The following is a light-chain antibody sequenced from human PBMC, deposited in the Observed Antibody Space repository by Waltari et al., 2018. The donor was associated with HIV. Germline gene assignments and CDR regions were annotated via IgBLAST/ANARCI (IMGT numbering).Light chain of an antibody. CDR2: GKN. Sequence: SSELTQDPAVSVALGQTVRVTCQGDSLRSNYTSWYQQKPGQAPVLVIYGKNNRPSGIPDRFSGSSSGNTASLTITGAQAEDEADYYCNSRDSSGNHPFGGGTKLTVL. J-gene: IGLJ2*01. CDR3: NSRDSSGNHP. CDR1: SLRSNY. V-gene: IGLV3-19*01.